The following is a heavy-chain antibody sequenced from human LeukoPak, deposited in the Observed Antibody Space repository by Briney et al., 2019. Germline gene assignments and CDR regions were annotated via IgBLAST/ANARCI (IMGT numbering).Heavy chain of an antibody. CDR3: ACRSGWEKSS. CDR2: ISGRGDST. J-gene: IGHJ4*02. Sequence: GGALRLSCAASGFTFSSYAMSGGRQAPGKGLEWVSDISGRGDSTYYADSVKGRFTISRDNSKNTLYLQMNSLRAEDTAVYYCACRSGWEKSSWGQGTLVTVSS. CDR1: GFTFSSYA. V-gene: IGHV3-23*01. D-gene: IGHD6-19*01.